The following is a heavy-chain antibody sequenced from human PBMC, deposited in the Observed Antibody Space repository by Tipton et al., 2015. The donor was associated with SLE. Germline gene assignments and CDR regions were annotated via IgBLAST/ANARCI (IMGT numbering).Heavy chain of an antibody. CDR2: INYSGST. CDR1: GGSIGSSY. J-gene: IGHJ5*02. Sequence: TLSLTCTVSGGSIGSSYWCWIRQSPGKGLEWIGYINYSGSTNYNPSLKSRVTFSIDTSKNLFSLNLNSVTAADTAVYFCARDRLHLMVRGVMGWFGPWGQGTLVTVSS. V-gene: IGHV4-59*12. D-gene: IGHD3-10*01. CDR3: ARDRLHLMVRGVMGWFGP.